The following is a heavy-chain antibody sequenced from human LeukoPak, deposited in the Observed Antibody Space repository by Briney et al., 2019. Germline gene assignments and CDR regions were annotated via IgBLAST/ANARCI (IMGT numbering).Heavy chain of an antibody. CDR1: GFTFSDYY. V-gene: IGHV3-11*01. CDR3: AKDFPHYYEVPHGMDV. D-gene: IGHD3-22*01. J-gene: IGHJ6*02. Sequence: GGSLRPSCAASGFTFSDYYMSWIRQAPGKGLEWVSYISSSGSTIYYADSVKGRFTISRDDAKNSLYLQMNGLRVEDTAIYYCAKDFPHYYEVPHGMDVWGQGTTVTV. CDR2: ISSSGSTI.